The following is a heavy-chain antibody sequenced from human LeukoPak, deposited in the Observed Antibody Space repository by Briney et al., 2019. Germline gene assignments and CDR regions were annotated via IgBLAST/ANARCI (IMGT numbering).Heavy chain of an antibody. V-gene: IGHV1-3*01. Sequence: ASVKVSCKASGYTFTDYTMHWLRPAPGQRLEWMGWINGGSGNTKYSPEFQGRVTITRDTSASTAYMELSSLRSEDTAVYYCANPRYDSSGYYYVDWGQGTLVTVSS. CDR2: INGGSGNT. J-gene: IGHJ4*02. CDR3: ANPRYDSSGYYYVD. D-gene: IGHD3-22*01. CDR1: GYTFTDYT.